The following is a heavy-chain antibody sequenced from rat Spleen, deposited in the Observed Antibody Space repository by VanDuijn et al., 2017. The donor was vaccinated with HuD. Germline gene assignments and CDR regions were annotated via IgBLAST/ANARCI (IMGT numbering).Heavy chain of an antibody. CDR1: GFTFNKFW. V-gene: IGHV5-31*01. CDR3: TREGYYDGTYYPYYFDN. D-gene: IGHD1-12*02. CDR2: IINTGGST. J-gene: IGHJ2*01. Sequence: EVQLVESGGGLVQPGRSLKLSCVASGFTFNKFWMTWIRQAPGKGLEWVASIINTGGSTYYPDSVKGRFTISRDNAKSTLYLQMNSLRSEDTATYYCTREGYYDGTYYPYYFDNWGQGVMVTVS.